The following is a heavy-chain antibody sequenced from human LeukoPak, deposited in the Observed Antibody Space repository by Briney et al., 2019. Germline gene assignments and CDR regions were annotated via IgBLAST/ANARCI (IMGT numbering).Heavy chain of an antibody. D-gene: IGHD7-27*01. CDR3: ARATGDLYYYYYYYMDV. CDR1: GYTFTSYD. Sequence: ASVKVSCKASGYTFTSYDINWVRQATGQGLEWMGWVNPNSGNTGYAQKFQGRVTMTRNTSISTAYMELSSLRSEDTAVYYCARATGDLYYYYYYYMDVWGKGTTVTVSS. J-gene: IGHJ6*03. V-gene: IGHV1-8*01. CDR2: VNPNSGNT.